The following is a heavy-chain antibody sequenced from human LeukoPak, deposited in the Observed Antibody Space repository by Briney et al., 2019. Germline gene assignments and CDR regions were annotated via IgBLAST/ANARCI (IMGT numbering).Heavy chain of an antibody. J-gene: IGHJ3*02. CDR1: GYTFTSYD. D-gene: IGHD3-3*01. CDR3: ARGFSTRYDFWSGYDAFDI. CDR2: MNPNSGNT. Sequence: ASVKVSCKASGYTFTSYDINWVRQATGQGLEWMGWMNPNSGNTGYAQKFQGRVTITRNTSISTAYMELSSLRSEDTAVYYSARGFSTRYDFWSGYDAFDIWGQGTMVTGSS. V-gene: IGHV1-8*03.